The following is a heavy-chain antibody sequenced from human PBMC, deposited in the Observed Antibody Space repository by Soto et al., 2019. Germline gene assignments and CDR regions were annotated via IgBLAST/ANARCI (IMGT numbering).Heavy chain of an antibody. Sequence: TPRLFCADYEFTFSSYAMSWVRHAPGKGLEWVSAISGSGGSTYYADSVKCRFTISRDNTKNTLYLQMNRLRAEATAVYYCPIGWRSGQPSAADYWDPGT. CDR3: PIGWRSGQPSAADY. CDR1: EFTFSSYA. CDR2: ISGSGGST. V-gene: IGHV3-23*01. D-gene: IGHD2-15*01. J-gene: IGHJ4*02.